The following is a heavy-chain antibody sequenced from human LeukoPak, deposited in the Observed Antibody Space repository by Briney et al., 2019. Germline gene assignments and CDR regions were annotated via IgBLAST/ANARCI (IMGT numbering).Heavy chain of an antibody. CDR2: IYTSGST. V-gene: IGHV4-4*07. CDR1: GYSISSGYY. Sequence: PSETLSLTCTVSGYSISSGYYWSWMRQPAGNGLEWIGRIYTSGSTNYNPSLKSRVTMSVDTSKNQFSLKLSSVTAADTAVYYCARASPVDTAMGVYYYYYYMDVWGKGTTVTVSS. D-gene: IGHD5-18*01. CDR3: ARASPVDTAMGVYYYYYYMDV. J-gene: IGHJ6*03.